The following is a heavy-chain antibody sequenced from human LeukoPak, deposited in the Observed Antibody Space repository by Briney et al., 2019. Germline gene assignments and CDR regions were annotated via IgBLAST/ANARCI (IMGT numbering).Heavy chain of an antibody. CDR2: IYYSGST. V-gene: IGHV4-39*07. CDR3: ARESIEELYDFWSGYIVGAFDI. J-gene: IGHJ3*02. CDR1: GGSISSSSYY. D-gene: IGHD3-3*01. Sequence: SETLSLTCTVSGGSISSSSYYWGWIRQPPGKGLEWIGSIYYSGSTYYNPSLKSRVTISVDTSKNQFSLKLSSVTAADTAVYYCARESIEELYDFWSGYIVGAFDIWGQGTMVTVSS.